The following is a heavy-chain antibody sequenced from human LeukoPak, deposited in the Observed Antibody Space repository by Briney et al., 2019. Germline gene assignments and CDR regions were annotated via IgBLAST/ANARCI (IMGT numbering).Heavy chain of an antibody. CDR3: ARRPVTLTTGTTGDWFDP. V-gene: IGHV1-69*13. CDR2: IIPIFGTA. Sequence: ASVKVSCKSSGGTFSSYAISWVRQAPGQGLEWMGGIIPIFGTANYAQKFQGRVTITADESTSTAYMELSSLRSEDTAVYYCARRPVTLTTGTTGDWFDPWSQGTLVTVSS. D-gene: IGHD1-1*01. J-gene: IGHJ5*02. CDR1: GGTFSSYA.